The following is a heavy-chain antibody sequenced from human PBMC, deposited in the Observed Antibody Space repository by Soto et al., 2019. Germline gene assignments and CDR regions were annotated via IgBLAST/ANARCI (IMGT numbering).Heavy chain of an antibody. J-gene: IGHJ4*02. CDR1: GDSVSSNSVA. D-gene: IGHD6-6*01. Sequence: PSQTLSLTCVISGDSVSSNSVAWTWIRQSPSRGLEWLGRTYYRSKWYNDYAVSVKSRISVNADTSKNQFSLQLNSVTPEDTAVYYCARYSSSSRVCDYWGQGTLVTVSS. CDR2: TYYRSKWYN. CDR3: ARYSSSSRVCDY. V-gene: IGHV6-1*01.